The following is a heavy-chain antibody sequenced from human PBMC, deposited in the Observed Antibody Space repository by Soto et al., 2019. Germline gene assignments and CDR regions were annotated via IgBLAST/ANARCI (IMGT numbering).Heavy chain of an antibody. CDR3: ARRERAAGTDWWFDP. V-gene: IGHV4-30-4*08. CDR2: IFYSGPT. Sequence: PSETLSLTCTVSGDSITSGVHYWSWIRQLPGKGLEWIGYIFYSGPTYYSPSLKSRVTISVDTSKNQFSLKLSSVTAADTAVYYCARRERAAGTDWWFDPWGQGTLVTVSS. D-gene: IGHD6-13*01. J-gene: IGHJ5*02. CDR1: GDSITSGVHY.